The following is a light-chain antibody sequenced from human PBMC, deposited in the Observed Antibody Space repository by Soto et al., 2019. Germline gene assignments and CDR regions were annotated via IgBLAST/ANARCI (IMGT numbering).Light chain of an antibody. CDR3: CSYAGSSTLV. Sequence: QSALTQPASVSGSPGQSITISCTGTNNDVASYNFVSWYQQHPGKAPKLMIYEGSKRPSGVSNRFSGSKSGNTASLTISGLQAEDEADYYCCSYAGSSTLVFGGGTKVTVL. CDR2: EGS. V-gene: IGLV2-23*01. CDR1: NNDVASYNF. J-gene: IGLJ3*02.